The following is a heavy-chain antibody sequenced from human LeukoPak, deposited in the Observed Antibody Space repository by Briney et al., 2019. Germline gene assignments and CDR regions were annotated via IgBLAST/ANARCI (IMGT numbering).Heavy chain of an antibody. V-gene: IGHV4-34*01. CDR1: GGSFSGYY. Sequence: TSETLSLTCAVYGGSFSGYYWSWIRQPPGKGLEWIGEINHSGSTNYNPSLKSRVTISVDTSKNQFSLKLSSVTAADTAVYYCARFPVVYYYYGMDVWGQGTTVTVSS. J-gene: IGHJ6*02. CDR3: ARFPVVYYYYGMDV. CDR2: INHSGST.